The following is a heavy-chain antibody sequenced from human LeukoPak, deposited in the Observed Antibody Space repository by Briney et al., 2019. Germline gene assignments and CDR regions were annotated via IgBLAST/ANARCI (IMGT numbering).Heavy chain of an antibody. Sequence: GGSLRLSCAASGFTFSSSAMSWVRQAPGRGLEWVSVISGSGGSTYYVDSVKGRFTISRDNSKNTLSLQMNSLRAEDTAVYYCAKGDSGYYYDSSGYLNWFDPWGQGTLVTVSS. CDR3: AKGDSGYYYDSSGYLNWFDP. CDR2: ISGSGGST. V-gene: IGHV3-23*01. J-gene: IGHJ5*02. CDR1: GFTFSSSA. D-gene: IGHD3-22*01.